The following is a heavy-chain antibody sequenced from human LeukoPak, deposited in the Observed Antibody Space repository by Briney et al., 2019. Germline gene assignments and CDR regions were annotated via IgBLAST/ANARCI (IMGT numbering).Heavy chain of an antibody. V-gene: IGHV3-21*01. CDR1: GFTFSRYS. D-gene: IGHD6-19*01. J-gene: IGHJ4*02. CDR3: ASAPVAGREAG. CDR2: ISSSSSYI. Sequence: GGSLRLSCAASGFTFSRYSMNWVRQATGKGLEWFSSISSSSSYIYYADSVKGRFTISRDNAKNSLYLQMNSLRAEDTAVYYCASAPVAGREAGWRQGTLVTDSS.